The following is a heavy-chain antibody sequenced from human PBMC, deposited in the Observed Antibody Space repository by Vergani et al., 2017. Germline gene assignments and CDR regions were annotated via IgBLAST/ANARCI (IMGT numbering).Heavy chain of an antibody. V-gene: IGHV4-61*02. D-gene: IGHD4-23*01. CDR3: ARSNKQLPPRAFDL. CDR1: GASLNNDFYY. J-gene: IGHJ3*01. CDR2: IYVSGIT. Sequence: QVQLQESGPGLVKPSQTLSLTCTVSGASLNNDFYYWHWIRQPAGKGLEWIGRIYVSGITDYNSCLRGRVSMSVDTSKNQFSLTLTSATAAYTAVYYCARSNKQLPPRAFDLWGQGTIVTVSS.